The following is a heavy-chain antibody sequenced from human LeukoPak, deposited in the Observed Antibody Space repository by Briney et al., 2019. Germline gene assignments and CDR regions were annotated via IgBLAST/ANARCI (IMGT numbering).Heavy chain of an antibody. J-gene: IGHJ6*02. CDR3: ARDRVVALVAADYYYYGMDV. CDR1: GGTFSSYA. D-gene: IGHD5-12*01. Sequence: ASVKVSCKASGGTFSSYAISWVRQAPGQGLEWMGGIIPIFGTANYAQKFQGRVTITADESTSTAYMELSSLRSEDTAVYYCARDRVVALVAADYYYYGMDVWGQGTTVTVSS. CDR2: IIPIFGTA. V-gene: IGHV1-69*13.